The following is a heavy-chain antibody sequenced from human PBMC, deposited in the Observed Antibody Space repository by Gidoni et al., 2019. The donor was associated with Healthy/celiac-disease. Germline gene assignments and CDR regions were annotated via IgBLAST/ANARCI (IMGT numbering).Heavy chain of an antibody. CDR1: GYSISSGYY. V-gene: IGHV4-38-2*01. CDR2: IYHSGST. D-gene: IGHD2-21*01. J-gene: IGHJ5*02. CDR3: ARGSAIPPDLFDP. Sequence: QVQLQESGPGLVQPSETLSLTCAVSGYSISSGYYWGWIRQPPGKGLEWIGSIYHSGSTYYNPSLKSRVTISVDTSKNQFSLKLSSVTAADTAVYYCARGSAIPPDLFDPWGQGTLVTVSS.